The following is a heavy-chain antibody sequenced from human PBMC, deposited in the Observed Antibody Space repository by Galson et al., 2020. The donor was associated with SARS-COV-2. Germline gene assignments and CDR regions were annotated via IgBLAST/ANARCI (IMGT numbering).Heavy chain of an antibody. V-gene: IGHV3-21*01. J-gene: IGHJ6*02. CDR3: ASGEPHYYYYYGMNV. Sequence: GESLKISCAASGFTFSSYSMNWVRQAPGKGLEWVSSISSSSSYIYYADSVKGRFTISRDNAKNSLYLQMNSLRAEDTAVYYCASGEPHYYYYYGMNVCGQGTTVTVS. CDR2: ISSSSSYI. CDR1: GFTFSSYS.